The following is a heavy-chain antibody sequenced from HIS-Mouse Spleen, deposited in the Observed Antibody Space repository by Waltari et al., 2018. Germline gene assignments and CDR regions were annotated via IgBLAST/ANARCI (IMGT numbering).Heavy chain of an antibody. Sequence: QVQLVESGGGVVQPGRSLRLSCAASGFTFSSYGMHWVRQAPGKGLEWVAVISYDESNKYYADSVKGRFTISRDNSKNTLYLQMNSLRAEDTAVYYCAKGAYDSSGYYYAHYYGMDVWGQGTTVTVSS. CDR2: ISYDESNK. J-gene: IGHJ6*02. CDR3: AKGAYDSSGYYYAHYYGMDV. V-gene: IGHV3-30*18. CDR1: GFTFSSYG. D-gene: IGHD3-22*01.